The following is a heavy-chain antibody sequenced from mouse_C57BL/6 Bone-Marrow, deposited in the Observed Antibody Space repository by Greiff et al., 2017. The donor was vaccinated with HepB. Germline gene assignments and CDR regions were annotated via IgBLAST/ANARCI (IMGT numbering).Heavy chain of an antibody. CDR2: INPYNGGT. V-gene: IGHV1-19*01. CDR3: ASITTGWYFDV. J-gene: IGHJ1*03. D-gene: IGHD1-1*01. Sequence: VQLQQSGPVLVKPGASVKMSCKASGYTFTDYYMNWVKQSHGKSLEWIGVINPYNGGTSYNQKFKGKATLTVDKSSSTAYMELNSLTSEDSAVYYCASITTGWYFDVWGTGTTVTVSS. CDR1: GYTFTDYY.